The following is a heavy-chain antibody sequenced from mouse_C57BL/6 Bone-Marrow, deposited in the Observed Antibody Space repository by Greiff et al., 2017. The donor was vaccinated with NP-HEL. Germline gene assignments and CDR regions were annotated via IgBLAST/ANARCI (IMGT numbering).Heavy chain of an antibody. J-gene: IGHJ4*01. Sequence: QVQLQQPGAELVKPGASVKLSCKASGYTFTSYWMHWVKQRPGQGLEWIGMIHPNSGSTNYNEKFKSKATLTVDKSSSTAYMQLSSLTSEDSAVYYCASYYYGRPLMDYWGQGTSVTVSS. CDR2: IHPNSGST. CDR1: GYTFTSYW. D-gene: IGHD1-1*01. V-gene: IGHV1-64*01. CDR3: ASYYYGRPLMDY.